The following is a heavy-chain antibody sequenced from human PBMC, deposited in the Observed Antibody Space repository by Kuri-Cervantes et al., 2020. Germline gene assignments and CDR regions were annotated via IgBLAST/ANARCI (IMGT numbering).Heavy chain of an antibody. J-gene: IGHJ2*01. CDR2: TYYRSKWSN. CDR1: GYSVSSKSAA. Sequence: SCAISGYSVSSKSAAWNWIRQSPSRGLEWLGSTYYRSKWSNYYAVSVKSRITINPDTSKNQFSLQLNSVTPDDTAVYYCARKRVLRYFGVGDWYFDLWGRGTLVTVSS. D-gene: IGHD3-9*01. V-gene: IGHV6-1*01. CDR3: ARKRVLRYFGVGDWYFDL.